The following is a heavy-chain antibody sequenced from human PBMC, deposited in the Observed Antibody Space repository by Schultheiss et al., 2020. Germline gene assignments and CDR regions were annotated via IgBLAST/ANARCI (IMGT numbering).Heavy chain of an antibody. CDR3: ARDPLSSWSYGMDV. CDR1: GFTFSSYA. V-gene: IGHV3-11*05. D-gene: IGHD6-13*01. J-gene: IGHJ6*02. CDR2: ISSSSSYT. Sequence: GGSLRLSCAASGFTFSSYAMSWVRQAPGKGLEWVSYISSSSSYTNYADSVKGRFTISRHNSKNTLYLQMNSLRAEDTAVYYCARDPLSSWSYGMDVWGQGTTVTVSS.